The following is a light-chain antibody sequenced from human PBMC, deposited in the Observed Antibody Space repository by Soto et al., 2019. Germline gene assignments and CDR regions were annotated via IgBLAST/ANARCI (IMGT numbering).Light chain of an antibody. CDR2: AAS. J-gene: IGKJ2*01. CDR1: QSINTF. CDR3: QQSYSTPQDT. V-gene: IGKV1-39*01. Sequence: DIQMTQSPSSLSASIGDTVTIACRASQSINTFLNWYQQKPGKAPKLMIYAASTLQSGVPSRFSGSGSGTYFSLTISSLQPEDFARYYCQQSYSTPQDTFGQGTSLEIK.